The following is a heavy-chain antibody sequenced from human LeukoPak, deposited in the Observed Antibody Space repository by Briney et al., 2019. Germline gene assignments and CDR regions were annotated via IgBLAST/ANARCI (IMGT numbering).Heavy chain of an antibody. V-gene: IGHV3-23*01. CDR3: ARSSRAMSSSSWFLDFHH. J-gene: IGHJ1*01. Sequence: PRGSLRLSCAASGFTFSSYAMTWVRQAPGKGLQWVASISGSGGSTFYADSVKGRFTLSRDNSKSTLYLQMSGLRAEDTAVYYCARSSRAMSSSSWFLDFHHWGQGTLVTVSS. CDR2: ISGSGGST. D-gene: IGHD6-13*01. CDR1: GFTFSSYA.